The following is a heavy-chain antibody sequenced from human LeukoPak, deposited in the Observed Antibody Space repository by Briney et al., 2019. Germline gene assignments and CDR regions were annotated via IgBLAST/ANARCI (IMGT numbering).Heavy chain of an antibody. D-gene: IGHD1-1*01. CDR3: ARDKDYWNYFYMDV. Sequence: SETLSITCAVYGGSLSGNYWSWIRQPLGKGLEWIGEINDSGSTNYNPSLKSRVTISLDTSKSQFSLNLTSATAADTAVYYCARDKDYWNYFYMDVWGKGTAVSVSS. V-gene: IGHV4-34*01. J-gene: IGHJ6*03. CDR2: INDSGST. CDR1: GGSLSGNY.